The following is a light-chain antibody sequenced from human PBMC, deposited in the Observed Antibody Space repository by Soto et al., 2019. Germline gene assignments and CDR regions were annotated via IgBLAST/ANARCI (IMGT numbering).Light chain of an antibody. CDR3: ATWDDSLSGLV. J-gene: IGLJ1*01. V-gene: IGLV1-47*01. CDR1: SSNIGGHS. Sequence: QAVVTQPPSASGTPGQRVTISCSGSSSNIGGHSVYWYQQLPGTAPKLLIYMNNQRPSGVPDRFSGSKSGTSASLAISGLRSEDEADYYCATWDDSLSGLVFGTGTKLTVL. CDR2: MNN.